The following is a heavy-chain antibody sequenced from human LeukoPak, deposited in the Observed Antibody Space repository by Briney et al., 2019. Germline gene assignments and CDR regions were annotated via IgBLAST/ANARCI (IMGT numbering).Heavy chain of an antibody. CDR2: IKGDGIST. J-gene: IGHJ4*02. Sequence: GGSLRLSCAASGFDFSSNWMHWVRHAPGQGLVWVSRIKGDGISTNYADSVKGRFTISRDNAKNSLYLQLNSLRAEDTAVYYCARDPYAGIMITFGGVIERDYWGQGTLVTVSS. CDR1: GFDFSSNW. CDR3: ARDPYAGIMITFGGVIERDY. V-gene: IGHV3-74*01. D-gene: IGHD3-16*01.